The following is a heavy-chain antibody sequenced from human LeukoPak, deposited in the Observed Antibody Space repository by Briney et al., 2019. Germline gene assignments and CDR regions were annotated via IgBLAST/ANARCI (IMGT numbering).Heavy chain of an antibody. CDR2: IYYSGST. V-gene: IGHV4-34*01. CDR3: ARHKHYYYYYYMDV. J-gene: IGHJ6*03. Sequence: SETLSLTCAVYGGSFSGYYWSWIRQPPGKGLEWIGNIYYSGSTYYNPSLKSRVTISVDTSKNQFSLKLSSVTAADTAVYYCARHKHYYYYYYMDVWGKGTTVTISS. CDR1: GGSFSGYY.